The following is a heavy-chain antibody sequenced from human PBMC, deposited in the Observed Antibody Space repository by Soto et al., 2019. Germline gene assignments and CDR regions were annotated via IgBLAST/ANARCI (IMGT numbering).Heavy chain of an antibody. Sequence: GPLRLYCAAAGYTFDHYAMHWVRQAPGKGLEWVSGISWNSGSIGYADSVKGRFTISRDNAKNSLYLQMNSLRAEDTALYYCAADLLGYWGQGTLVTVSS. CDR1: GYTFDHYA. J-gene: IGHJ4*02. CDR3: AADLLGY. CDR2: ISWNSGSI. V-gene: IGHV3-9*01. D-gene: IGHD1-26*01.